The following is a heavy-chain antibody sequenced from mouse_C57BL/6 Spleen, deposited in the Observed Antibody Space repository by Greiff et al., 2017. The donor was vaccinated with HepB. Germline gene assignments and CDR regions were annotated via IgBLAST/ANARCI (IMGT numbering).Heavy chain of an antibody. CDR2: IDPSDSYT. CDR3: ARFYYGNSFDY. CDR1: GYTFTSYW. D-gene: IGHD2-1*01. J-gene: IGHJ2*01. V-gene: IGHV1-69*01. Sequence: QVQLQQPGAELVMPGASVKLSCKASGYTFTSYWMHWVKQRPGQGLEWIGEIDPSDSYTNYNQKFKGKSTLTVDKSSSTAYMQLSSLTSEDSAVYYCARFYYGNSFDYWGQGTTLTVSS.